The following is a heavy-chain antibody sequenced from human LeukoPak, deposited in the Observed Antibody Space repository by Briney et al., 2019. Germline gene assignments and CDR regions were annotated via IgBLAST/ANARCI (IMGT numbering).Heavy chain of an antibody. CDR3: AKVRSLIVVVIYFDY. J-gene: IGHJ4*02. CDR2: ISGSGGST. Sequence: PGGSLRLSCVASGFTFSNYWMHWVRQGPGKGLEWVSAISGSGGSTYYADSVKGRFTISRDNSKNTLYLQMNSLRAEDTAVYYCAKVRSLIVVVIYFDYWGQGTLVTVSS. V-gene: IGHV3-23*01. D-gene: IGHD3-22*01. CDR1: GFTFSNYW.